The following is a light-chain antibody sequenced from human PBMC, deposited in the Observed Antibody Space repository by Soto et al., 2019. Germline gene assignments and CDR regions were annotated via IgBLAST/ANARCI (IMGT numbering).Light chain of an antibody. Sequence: DIVMTQSPDSLALSLGERATINCKSSQSVLYSSNNKNYLAWYQQKPGQPPKFLIYWASTRESGVPDRFSGSASGTDFTLTISNLQAEDVAVYYCQQYYSTPFTFGPGTKVDIK. CDR3: QQYYSTPFT. V-gene: IGKV4-1*01. CDR2: WAS. CDR1: QSVLYSSNNKNY. J-gene: IGKJ3*01.